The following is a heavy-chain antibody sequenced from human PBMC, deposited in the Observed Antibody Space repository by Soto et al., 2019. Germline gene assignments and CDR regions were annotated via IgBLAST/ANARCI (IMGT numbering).Heavy chain of an antibody. V-gene: IGHV4-4*02. CDR3: ASRDPGTSVDY. J-gene: IGHJ4*02. D-gene: IGHD1-7*01. CDR1: GGSFTSNNW. Sequence: QVQLQESGPGLVKPSGTLSLTCAVSGGSFTSNNWWTWVRQPPGQGLEWIGEIYRTGSTNYNPSLKSRVTIPLDKSENQFSLKMTSLTAADTAVYYCASRDPGTSVDYWVQGTLVTVSS. CDR2: IYRTGST.